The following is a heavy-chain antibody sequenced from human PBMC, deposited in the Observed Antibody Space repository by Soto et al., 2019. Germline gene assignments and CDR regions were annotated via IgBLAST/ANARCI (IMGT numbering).Heavy chain of an antibody. CDR1: GGSFSGYY. J-gene: IGHJ5*02. V-gene: IGHV4-34*01. CDR2: IHHSGST. Sequence: QVQLQQWGAGLLKPPETLSLTCAVYGGSFSGYYWCWIRQPPGQGLEWIWEIHHSGSTNYNPSLKNRITISVDTSKNQFYLMLRSVNAADTPVDYCARKASECQLLVIGRVRGRRNWFDPCGQGTPVTVSS. D-gene: IGHD6-13*01. CDR3: ARKASECQLLVIGRVRGRRNWFDP.